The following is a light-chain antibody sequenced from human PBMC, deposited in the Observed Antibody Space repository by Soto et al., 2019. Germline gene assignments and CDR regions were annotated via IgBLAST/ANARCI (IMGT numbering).Light chain of an antibody. Sequence: RASQSVRGWLAWYQQKPGEAPKLLIYDASASPRGVPSRFIGSRSRPKFTLTSAIRKPDDFATYSCRHYEHLLGTFGAGTRVDIK. J-gene: IGKJ4*02. V-gene: IGKV1-5*01. CDR2: DAS. CDR1: QSVRGW. CDR3: RHYEHLLGT.